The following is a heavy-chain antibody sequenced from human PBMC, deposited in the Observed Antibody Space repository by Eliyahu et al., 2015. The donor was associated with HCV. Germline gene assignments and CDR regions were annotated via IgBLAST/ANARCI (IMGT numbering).Heavy chain of an antibody. Sequence: QVQLVXSGGGLVKPGGXLXLSCAXSGFIFSDYYMXWIRQAPGKGLQWVXYISSSGSTIYYADSVKGRFTISRDNAKNSLYLQLNSLRADDTAVYYCARHGYYHDIRGYYYHWGQGTLVTVSS. CDR1: GFIFSDYY. D-gene: IGHD3-22*01. V-gene: IGHV3-11*01. CDR3: ARHGYYHDIRGYYYH. J-gene: IGHJ5*02. CDR2: ISSSGSTI.